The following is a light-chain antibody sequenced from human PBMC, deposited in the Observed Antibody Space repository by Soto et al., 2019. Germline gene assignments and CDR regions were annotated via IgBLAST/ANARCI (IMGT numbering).Light chain of an antibody. J-gene: IGKJ4*01. CDR2: GAY. Sequence: IQMTQSPSSLSASVGDRVTITCRASQSISNCVNWYQQKPGRAPELMIDGAYSLQSGVTSRFSGSGAGTDFTLTISSLQPEDDAAYYCQQSHSSPLPFGGGTKVEFK. CDR1: QSISNC. V-gene: IGKV1-39*01. CDR3: QQSHSSPLP.